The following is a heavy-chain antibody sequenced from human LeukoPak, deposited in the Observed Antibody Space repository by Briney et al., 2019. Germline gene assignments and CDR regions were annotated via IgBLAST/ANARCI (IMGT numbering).Heavy chain of an antibody. Sequence: GESLKISCKGSGYSFTSYWIGWVHQMPGKGLEWMGIIYPGDSDTRYSPSFQGQVTISADKSISTAYLQWSSLKASDTAMYYCARRSYYYDSSGYYFDYWGQGTLVTVSS. CDR2: IYPGDSDT. V-gene: IGHV5-51*07. J-gene: IGHJ4*02. CDR3: ARRSYYYDSSGYYFDY. D-gene: IGHD3-22*01. CDR1: GYSFTSYW.